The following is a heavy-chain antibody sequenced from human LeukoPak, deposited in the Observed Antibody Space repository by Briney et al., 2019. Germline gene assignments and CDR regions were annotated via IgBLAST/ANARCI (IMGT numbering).Heavy chain of an antibody. J-gene: IGHJ5*02. CDR2: IHYSGST. Sequence: SETLSLTCTVSGGSISSYYWNWIRQPPGKGLEWIGYIHYSGSTNYNPSLKSRVTISVDTSKNQFSLKVSSVTAADTAVYYCAREVHYYGSGTYFFWFDPWGQGTLVTVSS. V-gene: IGHV4-59*01. CDR3: AREVHYYGSGTYFFWFDP. D-gene: IGHD3-10*01. CDR1: GGSISSYY.